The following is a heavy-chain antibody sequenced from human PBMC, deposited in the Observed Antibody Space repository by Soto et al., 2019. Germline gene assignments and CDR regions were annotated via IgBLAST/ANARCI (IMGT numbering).Heavy chain of an antibody. Sequence: GGSLRLSCAASGFTFSSYAMHWVRQAPGKGLEWVAVISNDGSNKYYADSVKGRFTISRDNSKNTLYLQMNSLRAEDTAVYYCARDQGSGWYSSGAFDIWGQGTMVTVSS. D-gene: IGHD6-19*01. CDR1: GFTFSSYA. CDR2: ISNDGSNK. CDR3: ARDQGSGWYSSGAFDI. V-gene: IGHV3-30-3*01. J-gene: IGHJ3*02.